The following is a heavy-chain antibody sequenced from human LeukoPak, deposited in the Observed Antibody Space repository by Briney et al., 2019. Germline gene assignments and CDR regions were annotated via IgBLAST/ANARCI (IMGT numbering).Heavy chain of an antibody. CDR2: INHSGST. CDR1: GGSFSGYY. J-gene: IGHJ6*03. Sequence: PSETLSLTCAVYGGSFSGYYWSWIRQPPGKGLEWIGEINHSGSTNYNPSLKSRVTISVDTSKNQFSLKLSSVTAADTAVYYCARGGITMVRGVSRGYYYYMDVWGKGTTVSISS. CDR3: ARGGITMVRGVSRGYYYYMDV. V-gene: IGHV4-34*01. D-gene: IGHD3-10*01.